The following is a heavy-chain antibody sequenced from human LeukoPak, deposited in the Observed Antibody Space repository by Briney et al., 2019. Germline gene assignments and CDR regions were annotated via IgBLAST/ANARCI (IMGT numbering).Heavy chain of an antibody. CDR3: ARGEYNYGRDWFDP. CDR1: GYTFTSYG. D-gene: IGHD5-18*01. V-gene: IGHV1-18*01. Sequence: GASVKVSCKASGYTFTSYGISWVRQAPGQGLEWMGWISAYNGNTNYAQKLQGRVTMTRDTSISTAYMELSRLRSDDTAVYYCARGEYNYGRDWFDPWGQGTLVTVSS. CDR2: ISAYNGNT. J-gene: IGHJ5*02.